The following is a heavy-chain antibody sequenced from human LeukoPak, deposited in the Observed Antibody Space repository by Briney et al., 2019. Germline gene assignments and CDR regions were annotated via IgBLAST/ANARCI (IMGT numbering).Heavy chain of an antibody. CDR3: ARVGSTVTTWYYFDY. CDR2: IYSDGSRT. J-gene: IGHJ4*02. V-gene: IGHV3-74*01. CDR1: GFTFSSYW. D-gene: IGHD4-17*01. Sequence: GGSLRLSCAASGFTFSSYWMHWVRQAPGKGLVWVSNIYSDGSRTNYADSVKGRFTISRDNSKNTLYLQMNSLRAEDTAVYYCARVGSTVTTWYYFDYWGQGTLVTVSS.